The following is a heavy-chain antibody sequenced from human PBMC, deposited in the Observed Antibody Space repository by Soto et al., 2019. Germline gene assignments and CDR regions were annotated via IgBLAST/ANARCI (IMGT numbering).Heavy chain of an antibody. CDR3: VRDGTKTLRDWFDP. CDR2: IYATGTT. J-gene: IGHJ5*02. Sequence: SETLSLTCTVSGASISGYYWSWIRKSAGKGLEWIGRIYATGTTDYNPSLKSRVMMSVDTSKKQFSLRLRSVTAADTAVYYCVRDGTKTLRDWFDPWGQGALVTVSS. D-gene: IGHD1-1*01. V-gene: IGHV4-4*07. CDR1: GASISGYY.